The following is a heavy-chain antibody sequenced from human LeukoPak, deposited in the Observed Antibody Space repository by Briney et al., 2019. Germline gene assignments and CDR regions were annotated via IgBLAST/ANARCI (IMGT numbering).Heavy chain of an antibody. J-gene: IGHJ4*02. CDR1: GGSFSGYF. CDR2: INHSGVT. V-gene: IGHV4-34*01. CDR3: VTNYDILTVYHVY. Sequence: SETLSLTRAVYGGSFSGYFWSWIRQPPGKGLEWIGEINHSGVTNYNPSLKSRVTISEDTSKRQFSLKLTSVTAADTAVYYCVTNYDILTVYHVYWGQGTLVTVSS. D-gene: IGHD3-9*01.